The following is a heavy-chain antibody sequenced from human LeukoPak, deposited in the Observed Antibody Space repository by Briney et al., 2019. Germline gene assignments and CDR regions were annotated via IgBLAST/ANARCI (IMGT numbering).Heavy chain of an antibody. CDR3: ARDHPEYYYDSSGYFTDY. J-gene: IGHJ4*02. CDR1: GGSISSSSYY. V-gene: IGHV4-39*07. Sequence: SETLSLTCTVSGGSISSSSYYWGWIRQPPGKGLEWIGSIYYSGSTYYNPSLKSRVTISVDTSKNQFSLKLSSVTAADTAVYYCARDHPEYYYDSSGYFTDYWGQGTLVTVSS. D-gene: IGHD3-22*01. CDR2: IYYSGST.